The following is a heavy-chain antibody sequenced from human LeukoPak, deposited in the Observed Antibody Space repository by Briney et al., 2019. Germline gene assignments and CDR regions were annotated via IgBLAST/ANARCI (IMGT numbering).Heavy chain of an antibody. CDR3: ARDWAYYDISTGYWNY. J-gene: IGHJ4*02. CDR1: GFTFDDYG. Sequence: PGGSLRLSCAASGFTFDDYGMSWVRQAPGRGLEWVSGINWNGGSTNYADSVKGRFTISRDNAKNSLYLQMNSLRAEDTALYYCARDWAYYDISTGYWNYWGQGTLVTVSS. D-gene: IGHD3-9*01. CDR2: INWNGGST. V-gene: IGHV3-20*04.